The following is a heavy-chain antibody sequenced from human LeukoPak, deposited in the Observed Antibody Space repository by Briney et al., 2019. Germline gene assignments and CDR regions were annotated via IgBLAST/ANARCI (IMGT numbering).Heavy chain of an antibody. CDR1: GFTFSSYA. CDR3: ARGDEYCSGGSCYYFDY. V-gene: IGHV3-30-3*01. CDR2: IPNDGSNK. D-gene: IGHD2-15*01. J-gene: IGHJ4*02. Sequence: AGGSLRLSCAASGFTFSSYAMHWVRQAPGKGLEWVAVIPNDGSNKYYADSVKGRFTISRDNSKNTLYLQMNSLRAEDTAVYYCARGDEYCSGGSCYYFDYWGQGTLVTVSS.